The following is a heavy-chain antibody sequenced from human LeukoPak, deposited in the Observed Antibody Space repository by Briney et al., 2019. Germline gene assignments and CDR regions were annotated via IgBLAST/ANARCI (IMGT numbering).Heavy chain of an antibody. V-gene: IGHV4-59*01. J-gene: IGHJ4*02. CDR1: GGSISTYF. CDR2: VSNSGST. CDR3: AVAARRSASFDY. D-gene: IGHD6-6*01. Sequence: SETLSLTCTVSGGSISTYFCTWIRQPPGKGLEWIGYVSNSGSTNYNPSLKSRVTISVDTSKNQFSLKLNSLTPADTAVYYCAVAARRSASFDYWGQGTLVTVSS.